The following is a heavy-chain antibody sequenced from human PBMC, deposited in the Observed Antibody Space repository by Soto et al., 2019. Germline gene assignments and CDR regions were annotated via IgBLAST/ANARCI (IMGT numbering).Heavy chain of an antibody. J-gene: IGHJ4*02. CDR2: INSDGST. D-gene: IGHD5-18*01. CDR3: ARSGYSFAWGY. CDR1: GFLVNSAY. Sequence: EVQLVESGGGLIPPGGSLRLSCAASGFLVNSAYMTWVRQAPGKGLEWLSMINSDGSTLYAESVKCRFPISRDNSKNRLDLQMNSLRAEDTAMYYCARSGYSFAWGYWGQGTLVIVTS. V-gene: IGHV3-53*01.